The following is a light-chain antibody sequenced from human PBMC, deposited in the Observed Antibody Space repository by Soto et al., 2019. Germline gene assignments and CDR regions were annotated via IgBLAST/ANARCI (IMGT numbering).Light chain of an antibody. V-gene: IGLV2-14*01. J-gene: IGLJ1*01. CDR1: SSDVGGYNY. Sequence: QSALTQPASVSGCPGQSITISCTGTSSDVGGYNYVSWYQQHPGKAPKLVIFDVSDRPSGVSNRFSGSKSGNTASLTISGLQAEDEADYYCSSYTSSSTRVFGTGTKVTVL. CDR3: SSYTSSSTRV. CDR2: DVS.